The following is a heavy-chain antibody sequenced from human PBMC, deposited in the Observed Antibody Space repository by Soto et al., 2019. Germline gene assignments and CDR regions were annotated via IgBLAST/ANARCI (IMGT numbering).Heavy chain of an antibody. D-gene: IGHD6-13*01. CDR3: ARDEDSSSWYEGYY. V-gene: IGHV1-2*02. CDR1: GDTFTGYY. Sequence: QVQLVQSGAEVKKPGASVKVSCKASGDTFTGYYMHWVRQAPGQGLEWLGWINPNSGGTNYAQKFQVRDTMTRDTSISTAYMELSRLRFDDTAVYYCARDEDSSSWYEGYYWGQGTLVTVSS. J-gene: IGHJ4*02. CDR2: INPNSGGT.